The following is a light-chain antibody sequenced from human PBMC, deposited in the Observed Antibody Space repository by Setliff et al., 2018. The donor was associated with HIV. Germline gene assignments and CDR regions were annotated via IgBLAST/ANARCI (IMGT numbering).Light chain of an antibody. J-gene: IGLJ2*01. CDR1: TGPVTSGHY. CDR2: DTS. V-gene: IGLV7-46*01. Sequence: QAVVTREPSLTVSPGETVTLTCGSSTGPVTSGHYPYWFQQKPGQAPRTLIYDTSNKHSWTPARFSGSLIGGKAALTLSGAQPEDEADYYCLLSYSGPGIFSGGTQRTVL. CDR3: LLSYSGPGI.